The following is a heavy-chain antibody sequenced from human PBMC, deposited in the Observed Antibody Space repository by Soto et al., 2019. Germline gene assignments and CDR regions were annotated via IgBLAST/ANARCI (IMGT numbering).Heavy chain of an antibody. CDR3: ARDTGLYHDGMDV. D-gene: IGHD2-2*01. Sequence: GGSLRLSCAASGFTFSSYAMSWVRQAPGKGLEWVSAISGSGGSTYYADSVKGRFTISRDNSKNTLYLQMNSLRAEDTALYYCARDTGLYHDGMDVWGQGTRVTVSS. J-gene: IGHJ6*02. V-gene: IGHV3-23*01. CDR2: ISGSGGST. CDR1: GFTFSSYA.